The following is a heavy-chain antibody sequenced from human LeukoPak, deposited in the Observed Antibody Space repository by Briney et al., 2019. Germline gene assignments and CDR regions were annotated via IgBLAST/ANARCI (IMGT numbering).Heavy chain of an antibody. V-gene: IGHV3-64*01. J-gene: IGHJ4*02. Sequence: RGGSLRLSCAASGFTFSTSAMHWVRQAPGRGLEYVSGISSNGGTTYYANSVKGRFTISRDNSKSTPYLQMGSLRAEDMAVYYCARASYCSGGSCYSANWGQGTLVTVSS. D-gene: IGHD2-15*01. CDR3: ARASYCSGGSCYSAN. CDR2: ISSNGGTT. CDR1: GFTFSTSA.